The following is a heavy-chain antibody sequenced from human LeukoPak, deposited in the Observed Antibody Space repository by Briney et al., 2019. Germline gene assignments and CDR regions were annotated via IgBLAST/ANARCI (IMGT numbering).Heavy chain of an antibody. J-gene: IGHJ4*02. CDR2: ISSSSSYI. Sequence: GGSLRLSCAASGFTFSSYSMNWVRQAPGKGLEWVSSISSSSSYIYYADSVKGRFTISRDNAKNSLYLQMNSLRAEDTAVYYCARDITFAAKRQLVRRDRGEFDYWGQGTLVTVSS. D-gene: IGHD6-13*01. CDR3: ARDITFAAKRQLVRRDRGEFDY. V-gene: IGHV3-21*01. CDR1: GFTFSSYS.